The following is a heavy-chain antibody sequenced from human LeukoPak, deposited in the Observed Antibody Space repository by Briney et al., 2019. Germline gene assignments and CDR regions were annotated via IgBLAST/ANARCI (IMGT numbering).Heavy chain of an antibody. V-gene: IGHV3-74*01. Sequence: PGGSLRLSCAASGFAFSTNWKHWVRQAPGKGLVWVSHISTDARTITYADFVKGRFTISRDNAKNTLYLRMNSLRAEDTALYYCVRGQATAWGLDYWGQGTLVTVSS. D-gene: IGHD6-13*01. CDR1: GFAFSTNW. CDR2: ISTDARTI. J-gene: IGHJ4*02. CDR3: VRGQATAWGLDY.